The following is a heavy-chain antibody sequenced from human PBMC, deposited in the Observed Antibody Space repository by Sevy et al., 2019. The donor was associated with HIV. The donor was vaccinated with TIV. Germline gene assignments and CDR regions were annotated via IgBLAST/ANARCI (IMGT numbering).Heavy chain of an antibody. CDR3: TRWKAAQSIFDY. V-gene: IGHV3-49*04. J-gene: IGHJ4*02. Sequence: GGSLRLSCTASGFTFGDYCMSWVRQAPGKGLEWVAFPKSDVYGGTVDHAASVRGRFVISRDDSKTIAYLQMNDLKTEDTGVYYCTRWKAAQSIFDYWGQGALVTVSS. CDR1: GFTFGDYC. D-gene: IGHD6-13*01. CDR2: PKSDVYGGTV.